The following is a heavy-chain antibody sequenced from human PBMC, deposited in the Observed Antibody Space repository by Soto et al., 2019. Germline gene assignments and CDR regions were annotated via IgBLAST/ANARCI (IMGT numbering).Heavy chain of an antibody. CDR3: ARVNCSSTSCYSDY. Sequence: GGSLRLSCAASGFTLSDYWMHWVRQVPGKGLLWVSRISVDGGDTTYADSVKGRFTISRDNAKNTLYLQMNTLRAEDTAIYYCARVNCSSTSCYSDYWGQGTLVTVSS. CDR1: GFTLSDYW. J-gene: IGHJ4*02. V-gene: IGHV3-74*01. D-gene: IGHD2-2*01. CDR2: ISVDGGDT.